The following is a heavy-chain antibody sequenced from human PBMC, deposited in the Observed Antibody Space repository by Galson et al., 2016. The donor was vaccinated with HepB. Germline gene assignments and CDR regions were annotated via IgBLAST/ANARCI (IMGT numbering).Heavy chain of an antibody. J-gene: IGHJ6*02. V-gene: IGHV3-33*01. D-gene: IGHD3-22*01. Sequence: SLRLSCAASTFTFRIDGMHWVRQAPGKRLEGVAAIWSDGDSKYNADPVKGRFTISRDNSKNMLYLRMNSLSAEDTAVYYCVRDGDHDSGYGMDVWGQGTTVTVSS. CDR1: TFTFRIDG. CDR3: VRDGDHDSGYGMDV. CDR2: IWSDGDSK.